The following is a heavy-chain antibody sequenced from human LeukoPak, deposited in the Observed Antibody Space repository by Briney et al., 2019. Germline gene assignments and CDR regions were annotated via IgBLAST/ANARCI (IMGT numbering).Heavy chain of an antibody. CDR3: ARDNWNYGSSMDV. J-gene: IGHJ6*02. CDR2: IYYSGST. CDR1: GGSISSGGYY. V-gene: IGHV4-31*03. Sequence: SETLSLTCTVSGGSISSGGYYWSWIRQHPGKGLEWIGYIYYSGSTYYNPSLKSRVTISVDTSKNQFSLKLGSVTAADTAVYYCARDNWNYGSSMDVWGQGTTVTVSS. D-gene: IGHD1-7*01.